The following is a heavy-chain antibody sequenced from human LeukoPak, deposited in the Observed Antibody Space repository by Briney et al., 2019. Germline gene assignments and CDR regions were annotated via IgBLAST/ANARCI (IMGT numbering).Heavy chain of an antibody. D-gene: IGHD3-22*01. J-gene: IGHJ4*02. CDR3: TRIDDHDTSGYYDS. CDR2: IRYDGGNK. CDR1: EFTFSSYG. V-gene: IGHV3-30*02. Sequence: GGSLRLSCAASEFTFSSYGMHWVRQAPGKGLEWVAFIRYDGGNKYYADSVKGRFTISRDNSKNTLYLQMNSLRAEDAAVYYCTRIDDHDTSGYYDSWGQGTLVTVSS.